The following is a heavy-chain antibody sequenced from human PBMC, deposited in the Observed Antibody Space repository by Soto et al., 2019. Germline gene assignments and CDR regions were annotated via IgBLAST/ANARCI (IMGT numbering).Heavy chain of an antibody. V-gene: IGHV1-2*02. Sequence: QVRLVESGPEVRRPGASVTVSCKASGYTFNHYFIHWVRRAPGQGLEWMGYINPQSGDTQYSQTFRGRVSMTVDTSTDTASECLSILKADETAVYVCARVPGHKSSRGDFWGRGTLITVPS. D-gene: IGHD3-10*01. J-gene: IGHJ4*01. CDR3: ARVPGHKSSRGDF. CDR1: GYTFNHYF. CDR2: INPQSGDT.